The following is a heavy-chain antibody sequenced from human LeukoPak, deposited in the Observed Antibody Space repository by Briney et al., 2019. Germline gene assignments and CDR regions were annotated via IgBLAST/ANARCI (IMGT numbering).Heavy chain of an antibody. V-gene: IGHV3-74*01. D-gene: IGHD2-2*01. CDR3: ARSDALGSIVVVPAAPPDAFDI. Sequence: GGPLRLSCAASGFTFSSSWMNWVRQAPGKGLVWVSRINTDGSSANYADSVKGRFTISRDNSKNALYLQMNSLRAEDTAVYYCARSDALGSIVVVPAAPPDAFDIWGQGTMVAVSS. CDR2: INTDGSSA. CDR1: GFTFSSSW. J-gene: IGHJ3*02.